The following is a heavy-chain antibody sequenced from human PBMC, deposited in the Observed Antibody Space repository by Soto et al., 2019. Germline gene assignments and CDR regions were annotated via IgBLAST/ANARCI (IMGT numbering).Heavy chain of an antibody. V-gene: IGHV3-74*01. CDR3: AREVSGYYDFWSGSGWFDP. Sequence: GGSLRLSCAASGFTFSSYWMHWVRQAPGKGLVWVSRINSDGSSTSYADSVKGRFTISRDNAKNTLYLQMNSLRAEDTAVYYCAREVSGYYDFWSGSGWFDPWGQGTLVTVSS. CDR1: GFTFSSYW. J-gene: IGHJ5*02. CDR2: INSDGSST. D-gene: IGHD3-3*01.